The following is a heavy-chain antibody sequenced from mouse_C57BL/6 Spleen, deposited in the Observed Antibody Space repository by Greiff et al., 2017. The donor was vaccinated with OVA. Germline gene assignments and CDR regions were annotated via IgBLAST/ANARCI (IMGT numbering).Heavy chain of an antibody. D-gene: IGHD1-1*01. CDR2: INPNNGGT. J-gene: IGHJ4*01. CDR3: ARVVDYYGSYAMDY. Sequence: VQLQQSGPELVKPGASVKISCKASGYTFTDYYMNWVKQSHGKSLEWIGDINPNNGGTSYNQKFKGKATLTVDKSSSPAYMELRSLTSDDSAVYYCARVVDYYGSYAMDYWGQGTSVTVSS. CDR1: GYTFTDYY. V-gene: IGHV1-26*01.